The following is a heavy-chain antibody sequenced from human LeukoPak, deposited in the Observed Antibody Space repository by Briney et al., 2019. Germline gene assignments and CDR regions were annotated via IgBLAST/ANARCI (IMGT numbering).Heavy chain of an antibody. CDR1: GYSISSGYY. D-gene: IGHD5-12*01. V-gene: IGHV4-38-2*02. J-gene: IGHJ5*02. CDR3: ARDLGYSGFDWAP. Sequence: PSATLSLTCTVSGYSISSGYYWGWIRQPPGKRLEWVGSFHSSGNTYYNPTLKSRVTISVDTSKNQFSLNLTSVTAADAAVYYCARDLGYSGFDWAPWGQGTLVTVSS. CDR2: FHSSGNT.